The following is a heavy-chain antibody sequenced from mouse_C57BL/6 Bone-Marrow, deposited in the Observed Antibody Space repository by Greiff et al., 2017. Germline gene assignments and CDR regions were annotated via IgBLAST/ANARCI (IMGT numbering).Heavy chain of an antibody. D-gene: IGHD2-3*01. CDR3: ARPDGYYRYFDV. Sequence: QVQLQQPGAELVKPGASVKLSCKASGYTFTSYWMHWVKQRPGQGLEWIGMIHPNSGSTNYNEKFKSKATLTVDKSSSTAYMQLSSLTSEDSAVYCCARPDGYYRYFDVWGTGTTVTVSA. CDR2: IHPNSGST. CDR1: GYTFTSYW. J-gene: IGHJ1*03. V-gene: IGHV1-64*01.